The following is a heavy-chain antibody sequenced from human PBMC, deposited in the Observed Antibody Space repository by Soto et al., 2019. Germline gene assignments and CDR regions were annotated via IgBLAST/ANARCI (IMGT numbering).Heavy chain of an antibody. V-gene: IGHV5-10-1*01. CDR3: ARQNRKAVAGTYYFDY. CDR1: GYSFTSYW. Sequence: GESLKISCKGSGYSFTSYWISWVRQMPGQGLEWMGRIDLSDSYTNYSPSFQGHVTISADKSISTAYLQWSSLKASDTAMYYCARQNRKAVAGTYYFDYWGQGTLVTVCS. J-gene: IGHJ4*02. D-gene: IGHD6-19*01. CDR2: IDLSDSYT.